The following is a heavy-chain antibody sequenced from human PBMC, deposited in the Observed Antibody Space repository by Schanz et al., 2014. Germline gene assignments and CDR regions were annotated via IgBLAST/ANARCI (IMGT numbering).Heavy chain of an antibody. V-gene: IGHV1-3*01. CDR1: GYSFISHA. D-gene: IGHD6-19*01. Sequence: QVQLVQSGAEVKKPGASVKVSCKASGYSFISHAIHWVRQAPGQRLEWMGWINAANGNTGYAQKFQGRVTMTRNTSISTAYMELSSLRSEDTAVYYCARLGTGMAVAGSVIDSYYYYMDVWGEGTTVTVAS. CDR2: INAANGNT. CDR3: ARLGTGMAVAGSVIDSYYYYMDV. J-gene: IGHJ6*03.